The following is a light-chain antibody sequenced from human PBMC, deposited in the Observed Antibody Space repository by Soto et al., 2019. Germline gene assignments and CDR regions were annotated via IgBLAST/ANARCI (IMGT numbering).Light chain of an antibody. CDR1: QNINEW. Sequence: DIQMTQSPSTLSASVGDRVTITCRASQNINEWLAWYQQKPGKAPKFLIYDASILESGDPSRFSGSGSGTEFTLTISSLQPDDFATYYCQRYNSYSRTFGQGTKVEIK. J-gene: IGKJ1*01. V-gene: IGKV1-5*01. CDR2: DAS. CDR3: QRYNSYSRT.